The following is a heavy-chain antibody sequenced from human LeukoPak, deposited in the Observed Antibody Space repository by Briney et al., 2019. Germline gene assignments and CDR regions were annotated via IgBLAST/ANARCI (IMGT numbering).Heavy chain of an antibody. D-gene: IGHD4-17*01. CDR3: ARGGAVTTSYYFDY. J-gene: IGHJ4*02. Sequence: RGSLRLSYAASGFTFSDYYMSWIRQAPGKGLEWVSYISSSDTRYYADSVKGRFTISRDNAKNSLYLQMNSLRGEDTAVYYCARGGAVTTSYYFDYWGQGTLVTVSS. V-gene: IGHV3-11*04. CDR1: GFTFSDYY. CDR2: ISSSDTR.